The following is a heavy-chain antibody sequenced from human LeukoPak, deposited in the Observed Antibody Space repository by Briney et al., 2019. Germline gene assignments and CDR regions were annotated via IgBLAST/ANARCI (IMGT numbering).Heavy chain of an antibody. CDR1: GDSITAPKW. CDR3: VGRGLYGGTWLFEC. D-gene: IGHD2-8*01. Sequence: SETLSLTCTVSGDSITAPKWWSWVRQAPGEGLEWIGEIYHDRTTSFNPSLKSRLTISVDKSANQFFLNLNSVSATDTAVYYCVGRGLYGGTWLFECWGQGALVTVSS. J-gene: IGHJ4*02. CDR2: IYHDRTT. V-gene: IGHV4-4*02.